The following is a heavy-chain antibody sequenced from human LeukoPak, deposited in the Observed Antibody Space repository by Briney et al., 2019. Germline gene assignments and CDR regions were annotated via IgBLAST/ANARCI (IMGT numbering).Heavy chain of an antibody. CDR2: IYYSGST. D-gene: IGHD3-16*02. J-gene: IGHJ3*02. V-gene: IGHV4-39*07. CDR1: GGSISSSSYY. CDR3: ARIRGSPTFGGVIVIPDAFDI. Sequence: PSETLSLTCTVSGGSISSSSYYWGWIRQPPGKGLEWIGSIYYSGSTYYNPSLKSRVTISVDTSKNQFSLKLSSVTAADTAVYYCARIRGSPTFGGVIVIPDAFDIWGQGTMVTVSS.